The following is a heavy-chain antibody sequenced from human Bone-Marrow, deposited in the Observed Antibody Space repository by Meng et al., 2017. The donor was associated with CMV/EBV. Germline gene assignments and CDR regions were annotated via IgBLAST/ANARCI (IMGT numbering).Heavy chain of an antibody. Sequence: GGSLRLSCTASGFTFGNYEMNWVRHAPGQGLEWVSYISTSGSTMYYADSVKGRFTVSRDNAKNSLYLQMNSLRAEDTAVYYCARNSQKTGTPSNYWGQGTLVTVSS. CDR3: ARNSQKTGTPSNY. CDR1: GFTFGNYE. D-gene: IGHD1-1*01. J-gene: IGHJ4*02. V-gene: IGHV3-48*03. CDR2: ISTSGSTM.